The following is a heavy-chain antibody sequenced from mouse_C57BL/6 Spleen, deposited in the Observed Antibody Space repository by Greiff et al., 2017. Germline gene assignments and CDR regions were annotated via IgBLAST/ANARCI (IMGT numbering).Heavy chain of an antibody. D-gene: IGHD1-1*01. CDR3: TRAHYGSSFDY. J-gene: IGHJ2*01. CDR1: GFTFSSYA. Sequence: EVQGVESGEGLVKPGGSLKLSCAASGFTFSSYAMSWVRQTPEKRLEWVAYISSGGDYIYYADTVKGRFTISRDNARNTLYLQMSSLKSEDTAMYYCTRAHYGSSFDYWGQGTTLTVSS. CDR2: ISSGGDYI. V-gene: IGHV5-9-1*02.